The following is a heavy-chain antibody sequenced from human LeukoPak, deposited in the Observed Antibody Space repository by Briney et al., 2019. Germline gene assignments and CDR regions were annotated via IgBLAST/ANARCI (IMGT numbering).Heavy chain of an antibody. CDR2: IFSGGNT. D-gene: IGHD3-16*01. Sequence: ETLSLTCAVSGGSLSSSNWWSWVRQTPGKGLEWVSVIFSGGNTYYTDSVKGRFTISRDNSKNTLYLQVNRLRAEDTAVYYCARDGGWPGYFDIWGQGTMVTVSS. CDR3: ARDGGWPGYFDI. J-gene: IGHJ3*02. V-gene: IGHV3-53*01. CDR1: GGSLSSSNW.